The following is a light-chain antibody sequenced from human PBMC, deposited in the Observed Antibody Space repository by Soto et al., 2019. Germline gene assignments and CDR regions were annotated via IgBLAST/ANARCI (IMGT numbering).Light chain of an antibody. Sequence: DIVMTQSPDSLAVSLGERATINCKSSQSALYSSNNKNYLAWYQQRPGQPPKLVIYWASTRESGVPDRFSGSGSGTDFTLTITSLQAEDVAVYYCQQYESTPPTFGQGTKLEIK. J-gene: IGKJ2*01. CDR2: WAS. CDR3: QQYESTPPT. CDR1: QSALYSSNNKNY. V-gene: IGKV4-1*01.